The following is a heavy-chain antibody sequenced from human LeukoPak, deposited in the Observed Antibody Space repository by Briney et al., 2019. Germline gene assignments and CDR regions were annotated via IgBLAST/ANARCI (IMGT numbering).Heavy chain of an antibody. CDR2: ILPIFGTS. D-gene: IGHD4-23*01. J-gene: IGHJ5*02. Sequence: SVKVSCKTPGGTFGSYVISWVRQAPGQGLDWMGGILPIFGTSDYAQKFQGRVTITADESTNTAYMELRRLTSEDTAVYYCARDRGGLYPWGQGTLVTVSS. CDR3: ARDRGGLYP. V-gene: IGHV1-69*13. CDR1: GGTFGSYV.